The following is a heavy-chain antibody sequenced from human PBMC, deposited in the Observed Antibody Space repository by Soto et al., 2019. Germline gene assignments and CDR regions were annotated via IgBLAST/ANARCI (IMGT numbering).Heavy chain of an antibody. CDR1: GYTFADYA. V-gene: IGHV1-3*04. D-gene: IGHD2-8*02. CDR2: INSAHGKT. J-gene: IGHJ4*02. Sequence: ASVKVSCKASGYTFADYAVHWVRQAPGQSLEWMGWINSAHGKTKYSQKFQARVTITRDASATTDYVELSSMRSEDTAVYYCASLLAPGQFDYWGQGTPVTVSS. CDR3: ASLLAPGQFDY.